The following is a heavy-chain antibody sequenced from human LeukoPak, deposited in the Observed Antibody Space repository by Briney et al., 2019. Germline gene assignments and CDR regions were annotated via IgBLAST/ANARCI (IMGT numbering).Heavy chain of an antibody. V-gene: IGHV3-23*01. CDR1: GFTFSIYG. D-gene: IGHD6-13*01. J-gene: IGHJ4*02. CDR2: LIASGSST. Sequence: GGSLRLSCAASGFTFSIYGMSWVRQAPGKGREGFSTLIASGSSTYYAGSVKGRFTISRDNSKNTLYLQMNSLRAEDTAVYYCAKDSAKGIAAAGSDYWGQGTLVTVSS. CDR3: AKDSAKGIAAAGSDY.